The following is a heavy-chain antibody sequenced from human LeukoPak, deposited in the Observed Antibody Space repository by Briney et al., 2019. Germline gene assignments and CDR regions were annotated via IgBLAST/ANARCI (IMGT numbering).Heavy chain of an antibody. J-gene: IGHJ6*02. CDR2: IYYSGST. V-gene: IGHV4-59*08. CDR1: GGSISSYY. CDR3: ARGVNYYYGMDV. D-gene: IGHD2-8*01. Sequence: SETLSLTCTVSGGSISSYYWSWIRQSPVKGLEWIGYIYYSGSTNYNPSLKSRVTISVDTSKNQFSLNLTSVTAADTAVYYCARGVNYYYGMDVWGQGTMVTVSS.